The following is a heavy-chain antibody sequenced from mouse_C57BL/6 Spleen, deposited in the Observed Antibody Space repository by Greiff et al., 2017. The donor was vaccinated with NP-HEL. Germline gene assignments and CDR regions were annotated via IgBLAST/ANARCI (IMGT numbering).Heavy chain of an antibody. J-gene: IGHJ3*01. CDR1: GYAFSSYW. D-gene: IGHD2-3*01. CDR3: ARSDDGPAWFAY. V-gene: IGHV1-80*01. CDR2: IYPGDGDT. Sequence: QVQLKESGAELVKPGASVKISCKASGYAFSSYWMNWVKQRPGKGLEWIGQIYPGDGDTNYNGKFKGKATLTADKSSSTAYMQLSSLTSEDSAVYFCARSDDGPAWFAYWGQGTLVTVSA.